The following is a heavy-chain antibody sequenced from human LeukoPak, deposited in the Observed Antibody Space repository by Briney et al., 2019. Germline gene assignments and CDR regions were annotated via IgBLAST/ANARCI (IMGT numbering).Heavy chain of an antibody. D-gene: IGHD4-17*01. CDR2: INPNSGGT. CDR1: GYTFTGYY. CDR3: ARGATGVYTVTTSWFDP. V-gene: IGHV1-2*02. Sequence: ASVKVSCKASGYTFTGYYMHWVRQAPGQGLEWMGWINPNSGGTNYAQKFQGRVTMTRDTSISTAYMELSRLRSDDTAVYYCARGATGVYTVTTSWFDPWGQGTLVTVSS. J-gene: IGHJ5*02.